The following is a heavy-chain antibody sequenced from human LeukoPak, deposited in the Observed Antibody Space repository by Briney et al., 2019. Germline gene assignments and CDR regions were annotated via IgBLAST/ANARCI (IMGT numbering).Heavy chain of an antibody. Sequence: LSLTCAVYGGSFSGYYWSWIRQAPGKGLEWVSYISSSGSTIYYADSVKGRFTISRDNAKNSLYLQMNSLRAEDTAVYYCASSSGWYYFDYWGQGTLVTVSS. CDR3: ASSSGWYYFDY. V-gene: IGHV3-11*04. CDR1: GGSFSGYY. J-gene: IGHJ4*02. CDR2: ISSSGSTI. D-gene: IGHD6-19*01.